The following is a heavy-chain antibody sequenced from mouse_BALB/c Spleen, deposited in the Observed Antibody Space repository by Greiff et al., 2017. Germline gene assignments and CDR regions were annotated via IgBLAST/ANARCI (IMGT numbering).Heavy chain of an antibody. D-gene: IGHD2-1*01. Sequence: EVKLQESGPDLVKPSQSLSLTCTVTGYSITSGYSWHWIRQFPGNKLEWMGYIHYSGSTNYNPSLKSRISITRDTSKNQFFLQLNSVTTEDTATYYCARASYGNYPYYYAMDYWGQGTSVTVSS. J-gene: IGHJ4*01. CDR3: ARASYGNYPYYYAMDY. CDR2: IHYSGST. CDR1: GYSITSGYS. V-gene: IGHV3-1*02.